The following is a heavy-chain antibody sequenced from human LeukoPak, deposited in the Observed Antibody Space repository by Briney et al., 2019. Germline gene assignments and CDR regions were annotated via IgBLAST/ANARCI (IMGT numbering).Heavy chain of an antibody. CDR2: FSGSSNPI. CDR1: GFTFSSYS. D-gene: IGHD3-22*01. Sequence: GGSLRLSCAASGFTFSSYSMNWVRQAPGKGLEWVSYFSGSSNPIYYRDSVKGRFTISRDNAKNSLSPQMKSLRVEDTVVYYCARIGYYDSSGYYHYYYYMDVWGKGTTVTVSS. CDR3: ARIGYYDSSGYYHYYYYMDV. J-gene: IGHJ6*03. V-gene: IGHV3-48*01.